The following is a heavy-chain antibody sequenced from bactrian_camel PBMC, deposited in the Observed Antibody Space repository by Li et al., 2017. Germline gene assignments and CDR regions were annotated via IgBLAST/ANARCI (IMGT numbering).Heavy chain of an antibody. J-gene: IGHJ4*01. CDR2: INPGGDNK. D-gene: IGHD6*01. Sequence: VQLVESGGGLVQPGGSLRLSCAASGFTFSVSAMSWVRQAPGKGVEWISTINPGGDNKAYADSVKGRFAISRDNAKNTLDLQLNSLKTEDTGTYYCQVGTSSILHGQGTQVTVS. CDR1: GFTFSVSA. V-gene: IGHV3S42*01.